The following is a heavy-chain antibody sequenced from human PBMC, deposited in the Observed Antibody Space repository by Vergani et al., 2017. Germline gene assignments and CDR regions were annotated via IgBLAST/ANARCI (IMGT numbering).Heavy chain of an antibody. CDR2: ISYDGSNK. Sequence: QVQLVESGGGVVQPGRSLRLSCAACGFTFSRYDMHWVRQAPGKGLEWVAVISYDGSNKYYADSVKGRFTIARDNSKNTLYLQMNSLRAEDTAVYYCAKPLARQIFGVVRCFGYGGQGTLVTVS. CDR1: GFTFSRYD. V-gene: IGHV3-30*18. D-gene: IGHD3-3*01. J-gene: IGHJ4*02. CDR3: AKPLARQIFGVVRCFGY.